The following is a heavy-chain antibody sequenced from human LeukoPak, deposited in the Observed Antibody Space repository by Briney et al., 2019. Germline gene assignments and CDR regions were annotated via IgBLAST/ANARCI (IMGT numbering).Heavy chain of an antibody. CDR1: GYTFTSYD. Sequence: GASVKVSCKASGYTFTSYDINWVRQATGQGLEWMGWMNPNSGNTGYAQKFQGRVTMTRNTSISTAYMELSSLRSEDTAVYYCARAPGEGGYDSEYMDVWGKGTTVIVSS. CDR3: ARAPGEGGYDSEYMDV. V-gene: IGHV1-8*01. J-gene: IGHJ6*03. CDR2: MNPNSGNT. D-gene: IGHD5-12*01.